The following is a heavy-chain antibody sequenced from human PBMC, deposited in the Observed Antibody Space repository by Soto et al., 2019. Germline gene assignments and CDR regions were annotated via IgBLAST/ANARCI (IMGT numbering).Heavy chain of an antibody. J-gene: IGHJ4*02. CDR2: IYYTGPT. CDR1: GGSMSSYY. Sequence: SETLSLTCIVSGGSMSSYYWGWFRQPPGKGLEWIGYIYYTGPTTYPPSLKRRVPISIDTSRNQFSLQLNSVPAADTAVYYCARLGGYYQAFDQWGQGSLVPVSS. D-gene: IGHD2-21*02. CDR3: ARLGGYYQAFDQ. V-gene: IGHV4-59*08.